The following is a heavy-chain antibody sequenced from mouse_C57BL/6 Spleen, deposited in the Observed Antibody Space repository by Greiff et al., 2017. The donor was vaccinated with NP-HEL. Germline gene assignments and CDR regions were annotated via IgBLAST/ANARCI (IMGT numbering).Heavy chain of an antibody. V-gene: IGHV5-6*01. Sequence: EVQGVESGGDLVKPGGSLKLSCAASGFTFSSYGMSWVRQTPDKRLEWVATISSGGSYTYYPDSVKGRFTISRDNAKNTLYLQMSSLKSEDTAMYYCARHPVLTGYYFDYWGQGTTLTVSS. CDR2: ISSGGSYT. CDR1: GFTFSSYG. J-gene: IGHJ2*01. D-gene: IGHD4-1*01. CDR3: ARHPVLTGYYFDY.